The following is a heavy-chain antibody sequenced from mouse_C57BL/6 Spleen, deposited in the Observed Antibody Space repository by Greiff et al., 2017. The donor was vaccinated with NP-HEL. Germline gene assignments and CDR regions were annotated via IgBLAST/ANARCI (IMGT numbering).Heavy chain of an antibody. CDR2: INPNNGGT. D-gene: IGHD2-4*01. J-gene: IGHJ4*01. Sequence: EVQLQQSGPELVKPGASVKISCKASGYTFTDYYMNWVKQSHGKSLEWIGDINPNNGGTSYNQKFKGKATLTVDKSSSTAYMELRSLTSEDSAVYYCARWGGYDYDVRGYAMDYWGQGTSVTVSS. CDR1: GYTFTDYY. CDR3: ARWGGYDYDVRGYAMDY. V-gene: IGHV1-26*01.